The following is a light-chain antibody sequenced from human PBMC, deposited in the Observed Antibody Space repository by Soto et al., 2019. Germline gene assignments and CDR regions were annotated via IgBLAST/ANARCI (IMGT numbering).Light chain of an antibody. CDR1: SSDVGGYNY. CDR2: DVS. J-gene: IGLJ1*01. CDR3: SSFTSGSTLYV. Sequence: QSVLTQPASVSGSPGQSITISCTGTSSDVGGYNYVSWYQQHPGKAPKLMICDVSNRPSGVSNRFSGSKSGNTASLTISGLQAEDGADYYCSSFTSGSTLYVFGTGTKLTVL. V-gene: IGLV2-14*01.